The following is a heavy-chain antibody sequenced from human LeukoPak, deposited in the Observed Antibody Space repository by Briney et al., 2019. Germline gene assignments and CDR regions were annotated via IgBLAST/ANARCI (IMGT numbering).Heavy chain of an antibody. Sequence: ASVKVSCKASGYTFTSYDINWVRQATGQGLEWMGWMYTNSGNTGYAQKFQGRVTITRNTSISTAYMELSSLRSEETAVYYCARAHYDFWSGYPKYMDVWGKGHTVPVS. J-gene: IGHJ6*03. CDR3: ARAHYDFWSGYPKYMDV. V-gene: IGHV1-8*03. CDR1: GYTFTSYD. CDR2: MYTNSGNT. D-gene: IGHD3-3*01.